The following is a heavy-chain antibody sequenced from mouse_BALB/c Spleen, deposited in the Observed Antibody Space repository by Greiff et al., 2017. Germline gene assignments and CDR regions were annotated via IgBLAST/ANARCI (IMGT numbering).Heavy chain of an antibody. Sequence: VHVKQSGPELEKPGASVKISCKASGYSFTGYNMNWVKQSNGKSLEWIGNIDPYYGGTSYNQKFKGKATLTVDKSSSTAYMQLKSLTSEDSAVYYCASGYGSSYAMDYWGQGTSVTVSS. CDR1: GYSFTGYN. V-gene: IGHV1-39*01. D-gene: IGHD1-1*01. CDR3: ASGYGSSYAMDY. CDR2: IDPYYGGT. J-gene: IGHJ4*01.